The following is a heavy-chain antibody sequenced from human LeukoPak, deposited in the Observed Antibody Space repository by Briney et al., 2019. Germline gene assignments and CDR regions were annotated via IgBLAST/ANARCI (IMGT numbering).Heavy chain of an antibody. CDR1: GYTFTSYG. J-gene: IGHJ6*02. CDR2: ISAYNGNT. Sequence: VASVKVSCKASGYTFTSYGISWVRQAPGQGLEWMGWISAYNGNTNYAQKLQGRVTMTTDTSTSTAYMELRSLRSDDTAAYYCARESSVLRFLEWSPTGYYYYGMDVWGQGTTVTVSS. V-gene: IGHV1-18*01. CDR3: ARESSVLRFLEWSPTGYYYYGMDV. D-gene: IGHD3-3*01.